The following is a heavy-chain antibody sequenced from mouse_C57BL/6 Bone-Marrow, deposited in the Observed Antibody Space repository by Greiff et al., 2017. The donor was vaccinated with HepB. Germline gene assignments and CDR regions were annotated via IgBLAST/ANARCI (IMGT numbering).Heavy chain of an antibody. CDR1: GFTFSSYG. Sequence: EVKLVESGGDLVKPGGSLKLSCAASGFTFSSYGMSWVRQTPDKRLEWVATISSGGSYTYYPDSVKGRFTISRDNAKNTLYRQMSSLKSEDTAMYYCARIYYGSSYEYYFDYWGQGTTLTVSS. CDR3: ARIYYGSSYEYYFDY. V-gene: IGHV5-6*02. J-gene: IGHJ2*01. D-gene: IGHD1-1*01. CDR2: ISSGGSYT.